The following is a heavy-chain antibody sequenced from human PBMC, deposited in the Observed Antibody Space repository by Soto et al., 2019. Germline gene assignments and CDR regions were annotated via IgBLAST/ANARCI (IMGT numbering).Heavy chain of an antibody. CDR2: ISSSSSYI. V-gene: IGHV3-21*01. CDR3: AREDVYYDMLTGYSYYFDY. CDR1: GFTFSSYS. Sequence: SLRLSCAASGFTFSSYSMNWVRQAPGKGLECVSSISSSSSYIYYADSVKGRFTISRDNAKNSLYLQMNSLRAEATAVYYCAREDVYYDMLTGYSYYFDYWGQGTLVTVSS. D-gene: IGHD3-9*01. J-gene: IGHJ4*02.